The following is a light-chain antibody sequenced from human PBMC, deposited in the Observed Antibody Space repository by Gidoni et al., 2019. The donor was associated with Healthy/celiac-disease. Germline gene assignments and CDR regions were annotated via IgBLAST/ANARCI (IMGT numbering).Light chain of an antibody. V-gene: IGKV1-39*01. CDR3: QQSYSTFTWT. Sequence: DIQMTQSPSSLSASVGDRVPITCRASQSLSSYLNWYQQKPGKAPKLLIYAASTLQSGVPSRFSGSGSGTDFTLTISSLQPEDFATYYCQQSYSTFTWTFGQGTKVEIK. J-gene: IGKJ1*01. CDR1: QSLSSY. CDR2: AAS.